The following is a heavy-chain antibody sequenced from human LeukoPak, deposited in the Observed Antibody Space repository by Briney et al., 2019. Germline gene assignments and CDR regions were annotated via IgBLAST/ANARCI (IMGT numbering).Heavy chain of an antibody. D-gene: IGHD3-9*01. CDR3: ARDDELRYYDILTGFYYYYGMDV. CDR1: GFTFSSYI. J-gene: IGHJ6*02. CDR2: ISSSSSYI. V-gene: IGHV3-21*01. Sequence: PGGSLRLSCAASGFTFSSYIMNWVRQAPGKGLEWVSSISSSSSYIYYADSVKGRFTISRDNAKNSLYLQMNSLRAEDTAVYYCARDDELRYYDILTGFYYYYGMDVWGQGTTVTVSS.